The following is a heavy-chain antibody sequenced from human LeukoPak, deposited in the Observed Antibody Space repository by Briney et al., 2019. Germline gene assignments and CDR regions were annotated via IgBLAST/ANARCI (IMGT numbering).Heavy chain of an antibody. V-gene: IGHV3-23*01. J-gene: IGHJ3*02. D-gene: IGHD3-22*01. CDR2: IGNSGHST. Sequence: GGSLRLSCAASGFTFSDYAMSWVRQATGKGLEWVSGIGNSGHSTYYADSVKGRFAISRDNSRNTLYLQMNSLRVEDTALFYCAKDFSSGYLGDGFDIWGQGTMVTVSA. CDR1: GFTFSDYA. CDR3: AKDFSSGYLGDGFDI.